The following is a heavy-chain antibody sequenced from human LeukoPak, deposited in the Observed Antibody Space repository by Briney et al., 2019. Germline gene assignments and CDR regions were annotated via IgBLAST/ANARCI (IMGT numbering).Heavy chain of an antibody. CDR3: AKGGAMIIVVINGFDY. J-gene: IGHJ4*02. V-gene: IGHV3-23*01. CDR2: ISGSGGST. CDR1: GFTFSSYA. D-gene: IGHD3-22*01. Sequence: GGSLRLSCAASGFTFSSYAMSWVRQAPGKGLEWVSAISGSGGSTYYADSVKGRFTISRDNSKNTLYLQMNSLRAEDTAVYYCAKGGAMIIVVINGFDYWGQGTLVTVSS.